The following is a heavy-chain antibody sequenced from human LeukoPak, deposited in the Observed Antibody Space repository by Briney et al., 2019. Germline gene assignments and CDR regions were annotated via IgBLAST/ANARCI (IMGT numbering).Heavy chain of an antibody. CDR1: GFTFSSYA. D-gene: IGHD7-27*01. V-gene: IGHV3-30*04. Sequence: GGPLRLSCAASGFTFSSYAMHWVRQAPGKGLEWVAVISYDGSNKYYADSVKGRFTISRDNSKNTLYPQMNSLRAEDTAVYYCARGLGSYFDYWGQGTLVTVSS. J-gene: IGHJ4*02. CDR3: ARGLGSYFDY. CDR2: ISYDGSNK.